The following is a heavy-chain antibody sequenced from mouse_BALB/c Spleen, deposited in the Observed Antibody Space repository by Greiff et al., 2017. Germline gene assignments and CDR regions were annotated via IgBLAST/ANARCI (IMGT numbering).Heavy chain of an antibody. J-gene: IGHJ4*01. CDR1: GYTFTSYW. Sequence: VQLQQSGAELAKPGASVKMSCKASGYTFTSYWMHWVKQRPGQGLEWIGYINPSTGYTEYNQKFKDEATLTADKSSSTAYMQLSSLTSEDSAVYYCAKEEPMDYWGQGTSVTVSS. V-gene: IGHV1-7*01. CDR3: AKEEPMDY. CDR2: INPSTGYT.